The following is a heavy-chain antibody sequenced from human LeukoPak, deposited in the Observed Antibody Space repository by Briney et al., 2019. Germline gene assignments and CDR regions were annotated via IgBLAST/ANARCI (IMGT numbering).Heavy chain of an antibody. CDR1: GGTFSTYS. CDR2: MNPNSGNT. D-gene: IGHD6-13*01. Sequence: ASVKVSCKASGGTFSTYSITWVRQAPGQGLEWMGRMNPNSGNTGYAQKFQDRVTMTRNTSISTAYMELSSLRSEDTAVYYCARGKYSSSWHNWFDPWGQGILVTVSS. CDR3: ARGKYSSSWHNWFDP. J-gene: IGHJ5*02. V-gene: IGHV1-8*02.